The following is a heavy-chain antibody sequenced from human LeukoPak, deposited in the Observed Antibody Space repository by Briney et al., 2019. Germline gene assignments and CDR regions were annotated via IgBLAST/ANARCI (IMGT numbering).Heavy chain of an antibody. D-gene: IGHD1-7*01. J-gene: IGHJ4*02. Sequence: GGSLRLSCAASGFTFSSYTVNWVRQAPGKGLEWVSSISGNGGSTQYADSVQGRFAISRDNSKNTLYLQMSSLRAEDTAIYYCAREDDWNYEDYWGQGTLVSVSS. CDR3: AREDDWNYEDY. CDR2: ISGNGGST. V-gene: IGHV3-23*01. CDR1: GFTFSSYT.